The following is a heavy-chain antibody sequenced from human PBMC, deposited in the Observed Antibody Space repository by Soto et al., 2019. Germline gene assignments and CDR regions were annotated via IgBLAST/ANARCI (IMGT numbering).Heavy chain of an antibody. J-gene: IGHJ6*02. D-gene: IGHD2-15*01. Sequence: QVQLVQSGAEVKKPGASVKVSCKASGYTFTSYGITWVRQAPGQGLEWMGWVSTSNGNTNYAQKFQGRGTMTTDTSTSTAYMELRSLRSDDTAKYYCARVTRLGGDYYGMDVWGQGTTVTVS. CDR2: VSTSNGNT. CDR1: GYTFTSYG. CDR3: ARVTRLGGDYYGMDV. V-gene: IGHV1-18*04.